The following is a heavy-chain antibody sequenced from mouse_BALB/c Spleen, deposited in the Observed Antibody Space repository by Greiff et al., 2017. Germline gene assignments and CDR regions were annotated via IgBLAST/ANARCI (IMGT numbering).Heavy chain of an antibody. CDR2: ISCYNGAT. CDR3: ARSQFITTVVGDFFDY. Sequence: LVKTGASVKISCKASGYSFTGYYMHWVKQSHGKSLEWIGYISCYNGATSYNQKFKGKATFTVDTSSSTAYMQFNSLTSEDSAVYYCARSQFITTVVGDFFDYWGQGTTLTVSS. CDR1: GYSFTGYY. J-gene: IGHJ2*01. D-gene: IGHD1-1*01. V-gene: IGHV1S34*01.